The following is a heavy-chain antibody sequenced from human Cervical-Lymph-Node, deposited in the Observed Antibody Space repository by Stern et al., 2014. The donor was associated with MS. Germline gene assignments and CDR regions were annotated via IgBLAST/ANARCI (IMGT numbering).Heavy chain of an antibody. CDR3: ARAGYFDSSGYFVY. CDR1: GYTFSSYG. D-gene: IGHD3-22*01. J-gene: IGHJ4*02. V-gene: IGHV1-18*04. CDR2: ISGHNGKT. Sequence: QVKLVQSGAEVKTPGASVKVSCKASGYTFSSYGISWVRKAPGQGLELMAWISGHNGKTTYAQKFQGRVTMTTDASTSTAYMELRSLISDDTAVYYCARAGYFDSSGYFVYWGQGTLVTVSS.